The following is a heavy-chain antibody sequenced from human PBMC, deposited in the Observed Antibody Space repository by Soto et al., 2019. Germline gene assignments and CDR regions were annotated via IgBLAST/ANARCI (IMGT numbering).Heavy chain of an antibody. D-gene: IGHD5-12*01. CDR1: GFSVNNVW. CDR3: SRDHSSGGYDF. CDR2: MSDGGKT. V-gene: IGHV3-53*01. J-gene: IGHJ4*02. Sequence: GGSLRLSCSASGFSVNNVWMTWVRQAPGKGLEWVSSMSDGGKTYYTDSVKGRFTLSRDTSRNTLHLQMYSVRAEDTAVYYCSRDHSSGGYDFRGQGTLVTVSS.